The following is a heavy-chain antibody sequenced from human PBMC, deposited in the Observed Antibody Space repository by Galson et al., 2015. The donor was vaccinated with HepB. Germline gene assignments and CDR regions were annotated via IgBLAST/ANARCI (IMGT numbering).Heavy chain of an antibody. Sequence: SETLSLTCTVSGASISSYYWNWIRQPPGKGLGWIGYISYSGSPNYNPSLKSPVTISINTSKNQFSLNLSSVTAADTAVYYCARVYDSSSADLDYRGQGTRVTASS. CDR1: GASISSYY. J-gene: IGHJ4*02. CDR2: ISYSGSP. V-gene: IGHV4-59*01. D-gene: IGHD6-6*01. CDR3: ARVYDSSSADLDY.